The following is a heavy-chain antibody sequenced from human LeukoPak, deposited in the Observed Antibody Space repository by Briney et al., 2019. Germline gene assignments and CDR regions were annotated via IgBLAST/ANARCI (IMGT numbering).Heavy chain of an antibody. D-gene: IGHD3-22*01. Sequence: GGCLRLSCAASGFTFSNYWMSWVRQAPGKGLEWVASIRPDGSDDHHMDSVKGRFTISRDNSKNTLYLQMNSLRAEDTAVYYCAAGRGYYDSSGYYGFDYWGQGTLVTVSS. CDR1: GFTFSNYW. CDR2: IRPDGSDD. J-gene: IGHJ4*02. V-gene: IGHV3-7*03. CDR3: AAGRGYYDSSGYYGFDY.